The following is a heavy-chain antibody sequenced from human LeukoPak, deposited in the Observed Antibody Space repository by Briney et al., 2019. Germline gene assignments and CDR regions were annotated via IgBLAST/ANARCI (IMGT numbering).Heavy chain of an antibody. CDR1: GGSISSYY. CDR3: ARYSSSWTDAFDI. V-gene: IGHV4-4*07. CDR2: IYSSGST. D-gene: IGHD6-13*01. Sequence: PSETLSLTCIVSGGSISSYYWSWIRQPAGKGLGWIGPIYSSGSTNYNPSLKSRVTMSVDTSKNQFSLKLSSVTAADTAVYYCARYSSSWTDAFDIWGQGTMVTVSS. J-gene: IGHJ3*02.